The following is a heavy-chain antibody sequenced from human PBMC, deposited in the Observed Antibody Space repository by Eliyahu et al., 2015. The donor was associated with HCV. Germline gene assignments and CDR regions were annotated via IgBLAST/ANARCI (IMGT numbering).Heavy chain of an antibody. CDR2: INPNSGGT. J-gene: IGHJ4*02. CDR1: GYTFTGYD. CDR3: ARARYDILTGYYLIDY. V-gene: IGHV1-2*02. Sequence: QVQLVQSGAEVKKPGASVKVSCKASGYTFTGYDMHWVRQAPGQGLEWMGWINPNSGGTNYAQKFQGRVTMTRDTSISTAYMELSRLRSDDTAVYYCARARYDILTGYYLIDYWGQGTLVTVSS. D-gene: IGHD3-9*01.